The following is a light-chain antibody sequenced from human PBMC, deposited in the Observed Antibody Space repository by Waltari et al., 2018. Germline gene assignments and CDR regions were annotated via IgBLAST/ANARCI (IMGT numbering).Light chain of an antibody. Sequence: DIQLTQFPSFLSASVGDRVTMTCRASQDINIYLAWYQQKPGKAPKVLIYGASSLQSGVPSRFSGSGSGTAFSLTISSLQPEDSAVYYCQQFGGYPLTFGGGTKVEIK. J-gene: IGKJ4*01. CDR2: GAS. CDR3: QQFGGYPLT. CDR1: QDINIY. V-gene: IGKV1-9*01.